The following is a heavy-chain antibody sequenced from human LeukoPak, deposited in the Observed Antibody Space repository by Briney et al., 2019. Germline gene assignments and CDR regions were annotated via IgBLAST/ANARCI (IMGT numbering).Heavy chain of an antibody. V-gene: IGHV4-39*07. CDR3: ARAHPLAYCGGDCYSPSYFDY. J-gene: IGHJ4*02. CDR1: GGSISSSSYY. Sequence: PSETLSLTCTVSGGSISSSSYYWGWIRQPPGKGLEWIGSIYYSGSTYYNPSLKSRVTISVDTSKNQFSLKLSSVTAADTAVYYCARAHPLAYCGGDCYSPSYFDYWGQGTLVTVSS. CDR2: IYYSGST. D-gene: IGHD2-21*02.